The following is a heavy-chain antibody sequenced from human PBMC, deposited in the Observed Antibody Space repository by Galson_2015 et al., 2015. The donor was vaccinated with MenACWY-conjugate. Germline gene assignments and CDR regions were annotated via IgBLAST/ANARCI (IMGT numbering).Heavy chain of an antibody. CDR3: ARERYLAGYCSGGSCSNWFDP. CDR2: IKQDGSEK. Sequence: SLRLSCAASGFTFSSYWMSWVRQAPGKGLEWVANIKQDGSEKYYVDSVKGRFTISRDNAKNSLYLQMDSLRAEDTAVYYCARERYLAGYCSGGSCSNWFDPWGQGTLVTVSS. V-gene: IGHV3-7*03. D-gene: IGHD2-15*01. J-gene: IGHJ5*02. CDR1: GFTFSSYW.